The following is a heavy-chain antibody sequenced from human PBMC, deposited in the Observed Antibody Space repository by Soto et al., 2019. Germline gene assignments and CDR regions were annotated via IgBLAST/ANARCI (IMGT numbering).Heavy chain of an antibody. Sequence: SETRSLTCTVSGGSISSSSYYWGWIRQPPGKGLEWIGSIYYSGSTYYNPSLKSRVTISVDTSKNQFSLKLSSVTAADTAVYYCAIDSGYSSGWYPLNFDYRGQGTLVTVPS. CDR2: IYYSGST. CDR1: GGSISSSSYY. D-gene: IGHD6-19*01. V-gene: IGHV4-39*01. CDR3: AIDSGYSSGWYPLNFDY. J-gene: IGHJ4*02.